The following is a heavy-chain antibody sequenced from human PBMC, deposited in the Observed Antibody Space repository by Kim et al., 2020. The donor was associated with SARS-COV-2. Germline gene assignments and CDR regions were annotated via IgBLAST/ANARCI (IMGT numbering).Heavy chain of an antibody. CDR2: TYYRSKWYT. D-gene: IGHD1-1*01. V-gene: IGHV6-1*01. CDR1: GDSVSSNSAA. CDR3: ARDRQSAGTGVDY. Sequence: SQTLSLTCDISGDSVSSNSAAWNWIRQSPSRGLEWLGRTYYRSKWYTDYALSVKGRITINPDTSKNQFSLQLNSVTPEDTAVYYCARDRQSAGTGVDYWGKGTLVTVSS. J-gene: IGHJ4*02.